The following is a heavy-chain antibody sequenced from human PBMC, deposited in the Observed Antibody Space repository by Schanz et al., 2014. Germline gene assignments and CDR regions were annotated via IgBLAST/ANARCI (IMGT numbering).Heavy chain of an antibody. V-gene: IGHV3-74*01. J-gene: IGHJ4*02. CDR3: VRDTDYHFDY. Sequence: EVQLVESGGGLVQPGGSLRLSCAASGFNFSDSWMHWVRQAPGKGLVWVSRTSNDGSFTTFADSVKGRFTISRDNAKNTLYLQMNSLRAEDTAVYYCVRDTDYHFDYWGQGTLVTVSS. CDR2: TSNDGSFT. CDR1: GFNFSDSW. D-gene: IGHD4-17*01.